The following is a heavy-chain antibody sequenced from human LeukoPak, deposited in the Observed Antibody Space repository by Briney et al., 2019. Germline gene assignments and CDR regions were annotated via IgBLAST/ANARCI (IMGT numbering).Heavy chain of an antibody. CDR2: IIPILGIA. CDR1: GGTFSIYA. J-gene: IGHJ5*02. CDR3: ARGEDCSSTSCYAWFDP. V-gene: IGHV1-69*04. Sequence: SVTVSCKASGGTFSIYAISWVRQAPGQGLEWMGRIIPILGIANYAQKFQDRVTITADKSTSTAYMELSSLRSEDTAVYYCARGEDCSSTSCYAWFDPWGQGTLVTVSS. D-gene: IGHD2-2*01.